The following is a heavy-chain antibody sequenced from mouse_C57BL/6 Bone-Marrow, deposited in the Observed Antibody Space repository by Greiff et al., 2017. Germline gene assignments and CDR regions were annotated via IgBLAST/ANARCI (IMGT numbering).Heavy chain of an antibody. J-gene: IGHJ3*01. CDR3: SRQGIYYYGSSYDWFAY. Sequence: EVKLVESGGDLVKPGGSLKLSCAASGFTFSRYGMSWVRQTPDKRLEWVATISSGGSYTYYPDRVKGRFTISRDNAKNTLYLQMSSLKSEDTAMYYCSRQGIYYYGSSYDWFAYWGQGTLVTVSA. V-gene: IGHV5-6*01. D-gene: IGHD1-1*01. CDR1: GFTFSRYG. CDR2: ISSGGSYT.